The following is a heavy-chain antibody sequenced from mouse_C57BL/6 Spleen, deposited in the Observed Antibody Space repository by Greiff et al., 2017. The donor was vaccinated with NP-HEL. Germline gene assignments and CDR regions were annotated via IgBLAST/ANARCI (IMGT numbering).Heavy chain of an antibody. Sequence: EVMLVVSGGGLVKPGGSLKLSCAASGFTFSSYAMSWVRQTPEKRLEWVATISDGGSYTYYPDNVKGRFTISRDNAKNNLYLQMSHLKSEDTAMYYCARDQGTGKYFDYWGQGTTLTVSS. V-gene: IGHV5-4*01. CDR2: ISDGGSYT. D-gene: IGHD4-1*01. J-gene: IGHJ2*01. CDR1: GFTFSSYA. CDR3: ARDQGTGKYFDY.